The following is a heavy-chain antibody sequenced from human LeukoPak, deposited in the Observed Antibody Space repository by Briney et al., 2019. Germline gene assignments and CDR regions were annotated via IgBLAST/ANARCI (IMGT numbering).Heavy chain of an antibody. J-gene: IGHJ6*03. CDR3: ARVPFGEGYYYYYMDV. V-gene: IGHV1-69*06. CDR2: IIPIFGTA. D-gene: IGHD3-10*01. CDR1: GGTFSSYA. Sequence: GASVKVSCKASGGTFSSYAISWVRQAPGQGLEWMGGIIPIFGTANYAQKFQGRVTITADKSTSTAYMELSSLRSEDTAVYYCARVPFGEGYYYYYMDVWGKGTTVTVSS.